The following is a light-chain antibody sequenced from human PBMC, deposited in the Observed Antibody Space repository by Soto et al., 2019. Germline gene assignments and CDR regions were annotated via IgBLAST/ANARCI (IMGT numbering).Light chain of an antibody. CDR2: AAS. V-gene: IGKV1-39*01. Sequence: DIQMTQSPSSLSASVGDRVTITCRASQSISSYLNWYQQKPGKAPKLLIYAASSLQSGVPSRFSGSGSGTDFTLTISSRQPEDFATYYCQQSYRTQWTFGQGNKVEIK. CDR3: QQSYRTQWT. J-gene: IGKJ1*01. CDR1: QSISSY.